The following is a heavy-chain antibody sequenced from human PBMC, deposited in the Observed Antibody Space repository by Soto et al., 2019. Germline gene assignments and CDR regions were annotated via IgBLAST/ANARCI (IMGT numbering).Heavy chain of an antibody. J-gene: IGHJ6*02. CDR3: ARDSSGYSSSWILYYYGMDV. CDR2: IWYDGSNK. D-gene: IGHD6-13*01. V-gene: IGHV3-33*01. Sequence: PGGSLRLTCAASGFTFSSYGMHWVRQAPGKGLEWVAVIWYDGSNKYYADSVKGRFTISRDNSKNTLYLQMNSLRAEDTAVYYRARDSSGYSSSWILYYYGMDVWGQGTTVTVSS. CDR1: GFTFSSYG.